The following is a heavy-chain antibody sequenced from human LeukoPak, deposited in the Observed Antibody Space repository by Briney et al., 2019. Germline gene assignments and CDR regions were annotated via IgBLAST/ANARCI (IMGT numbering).Heavy chain of an antibody. CDR3: ATTTIRLGY. CDR1: GGSISRSSRY. D-gene: IGHD1-26*01. CDR2: IFYSGNT. Sequence: PSETLSLTCTVSGGSISRSSRYWGWIRQPPGKGLEWIGSIFYSGNTYDNPSLKSRVTISVDTSKNQFSLKLSSVTAADTAVYYCATTTIRLGYWCQGTLVTVSS. J-gene: IGHJ4*02. V-gene: IGHV4-39*07.